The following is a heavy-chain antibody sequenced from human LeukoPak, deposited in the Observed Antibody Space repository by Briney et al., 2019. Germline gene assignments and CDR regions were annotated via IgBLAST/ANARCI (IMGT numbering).Heavy chain of an antibody. D-gene: IGHD6-19*01. J-gene: IGHJ4*02. CDR2: INWNGGST. V-gene: IGHV3-20*04. CDR1: GFTFDDYG. Sequence: SGGSLRLSCAASGFTFDDYGMSWVRQFPGKGLEWVSGINWNGGSTVYADSVKGRFTISRDNAKNSLYLQMNSLRAEDSALYYCARGRHTFIAVDYFDYWGQGTLVTASS. CDR3: ARGRHTFIAVDYFDY.